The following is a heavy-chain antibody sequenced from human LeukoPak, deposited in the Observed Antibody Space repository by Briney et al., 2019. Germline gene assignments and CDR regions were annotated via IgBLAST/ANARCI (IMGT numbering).Heavy chain of an antibody. D-gene: IGHD6-19*01. J-gene: IGHJ3*02. V-gene: IGHV4-38-2*02. CDR3: ARVRGGGWRGAFDI. CDR2: IYHSGST. Sequence: PSETLSLTCTVSGYSITSGYYWGWIRQPPGKGLEWIGSIYHSGSTFYNPSLKSRVTMSVDTSKNQFSLKVSSVTAADTAVYYCARVRGGGWRGAFDIWGQGTAVIVSS. CDR1: GYSITSGYY.